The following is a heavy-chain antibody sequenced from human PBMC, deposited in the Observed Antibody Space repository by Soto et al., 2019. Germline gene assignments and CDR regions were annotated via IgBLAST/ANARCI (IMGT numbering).Heavy chain of an antibody. V-gene: IGHV4-59*01. J-gene: IGHJ5*01. CDR3: ASMIGDPVLSFDS. CDR2: IFYSGST. D-gene: IGHD3-10*02. Sequence: QVQLQESGPGLVKPSETLSLTCTVSGGSISSYYWSWIRQPPGKGLEWIGFIFYSGSTSYNPSLKSRVTISIDTSEYRFSLTLNSVTAADTAVYYCASMIGDPVLSFDSWGQGTLVAVSS. CDR1: GGSISSYY.